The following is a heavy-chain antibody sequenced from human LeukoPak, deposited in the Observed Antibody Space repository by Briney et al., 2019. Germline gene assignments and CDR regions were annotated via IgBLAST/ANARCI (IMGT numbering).Heavy chain of an antibody. Sequence: GGSLRLSFAASGFTFSSYAMSWVRQAPGKGLDWVSAISGSGGSTYYADSVKGRFTISRDNSKNTLYLQMNSLRAEDTAVYYCAKSGGYGAYDILTGYIPIWGQGTLVTVSS. V-gene: IGHV3-23*01. D-gene: IGHD3-9*01. J-gene: IGHJ4*02. CDR1: GFTFSSYA. CDR3: AKSGGYGAYDILTGYIPI. CDR2: ISGSGGST.